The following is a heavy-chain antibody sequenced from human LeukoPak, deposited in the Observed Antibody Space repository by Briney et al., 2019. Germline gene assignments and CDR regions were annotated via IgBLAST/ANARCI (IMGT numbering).Heavy chain of an antibody. V-gene: IGHV1-2*06. CDR1: GYTFTGYY. CDR3: ARDSGYNGNDAFDI. D-gene: IGHD5-24*01. J-gene: IGHJ3*02. Sequence: GASVKVSCKASGYTFTGYYMHWVRQAPGQGLEWMGRINPNSGGTNYAQKFQGRVTMTRDTSISTAYMELSRLRSDDTAVYYCARDSGYNGNDAFDIWGQGTMVAVSS. CDR2: INPNSGGT.